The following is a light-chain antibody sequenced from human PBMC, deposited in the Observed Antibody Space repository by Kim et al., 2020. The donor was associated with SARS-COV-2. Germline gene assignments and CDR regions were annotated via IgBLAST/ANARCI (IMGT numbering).Light chain of an antibody. V-gene: IGKV3-15*01. Sequence: EIVMTQSPATLSVFPGETATLSCRASQSIGNNLAWYQQRPGQPPRLLMFSAFTRASDIPARFSGSGSGTEFTLTISSLQSEDFAVYYCQQYNDWPRTFGQGTKVDIK. J-gene: IGKJ1*01. CDR1: QSIGNN. CDR3: QQYNDWPRT. CDR2: SAF.